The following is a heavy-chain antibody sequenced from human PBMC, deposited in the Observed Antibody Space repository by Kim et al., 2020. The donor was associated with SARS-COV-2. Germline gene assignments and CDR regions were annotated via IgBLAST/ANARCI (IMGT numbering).Heavy chain of an antibody. CDR3: ARDRGLVNWFDP. V-gene: IGHV3-53*01. D-gene: IGHD3-10*01. CDR1: GFTVSSNY. Sequence: GGSLRLSCAASGFTVSSNYMSWVRQAPGKGLEWVSVIYSGGSTYYADSVKGRFTISRDNSKNTLYLQMNSLRAEDTAVYYCARDRGLVNWFDPWGQGTLVTVSS. CDR2: IYSGGST. J-gene: IGHJ5*02.